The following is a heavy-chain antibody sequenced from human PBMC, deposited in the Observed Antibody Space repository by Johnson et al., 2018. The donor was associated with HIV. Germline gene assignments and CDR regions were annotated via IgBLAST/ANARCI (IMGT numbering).Heavy chain of an antibody. CDR1: GFTFSSYA. V-gene: IGHV3-30*04. J-gene: IGHJ3*02. Sequence: QVQLVESGGGVVQPGGSLRLSCAASGFTFSSYAMHWVRQAPGKGLEWVAVISYDGSNKYSADSVKGRFTISRDNSKNTLYLQMNSLRAEDTAVYYCARSRDYGPARSAFDIWGQGTMVTVSS. D-gene: IGHD4-17*01. CDR2: ISYDGSNK. CDR3: ARSRDYGPARSAFDI.